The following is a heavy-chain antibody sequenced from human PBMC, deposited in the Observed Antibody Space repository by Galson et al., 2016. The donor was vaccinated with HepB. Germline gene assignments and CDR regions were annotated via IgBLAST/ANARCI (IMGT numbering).Heavy chain of an antibody. J-gene: IGHJ1*01. CDR3: AKWGEGIGWYGQH. V-gene: IGHV3-23*01. Sequence: SLRLSCAASGFNVGNYALSWVRQAPGKGLEWVATLSDTGTRRDYADSVKGRFTISRDRSKNTLAVQLNSLRAEDTGVYYCAKWGEGIGWYGQHWGQGTLVTVSS. D-gene: IGHD6-19*01. CDR2: LSDTGTRR. CDR1: GFNVGNYA.